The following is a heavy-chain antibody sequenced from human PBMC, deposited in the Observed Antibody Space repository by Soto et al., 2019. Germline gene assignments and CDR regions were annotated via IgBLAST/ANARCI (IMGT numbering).Heavy chain of an antibody. CDR3: ASMIGDPVLSFDS. CDR2: IFYSGST. J-gene: IGHJ5*01. V-gene: IGHV4-59*01. CDR1: GGSISSYY. Sequence: QVQLQESGPGLVKPSETLSLTCTVSGGSISSYYWSWIRQPPGKGLEWIGFIFYSGSTSYNPSLKSRVTISIDTSEYQFSLKLNSVTAADTAVYYSASMIGDPVLSFDSWGQGTLVDVSS. D-gene: IGHD3-10*02.